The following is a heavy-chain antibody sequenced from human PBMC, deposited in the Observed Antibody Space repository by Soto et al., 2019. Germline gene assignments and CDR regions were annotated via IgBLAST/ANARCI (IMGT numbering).Heavy chain of an antibody. CDR2: INPSGST. CDR3: ARVYCSGGGCYSIDC. V-gene: IGHV1-46*03. D-gene: IGHD2-15*01. J-gene: IGHJ4*02. Sequence: QVQLVQSGAEVKKPGASVKVSCKASGYTFTSYYLHWVRQAPGQGLEWMGIINPSGSTTYGQKFQGRVTMTRDTSTSTVYMELSSLRSEDTGVYYCARVYCSGGGCYSIDCWGQGTLVTVSS. CDR1: GYTFTSYY.